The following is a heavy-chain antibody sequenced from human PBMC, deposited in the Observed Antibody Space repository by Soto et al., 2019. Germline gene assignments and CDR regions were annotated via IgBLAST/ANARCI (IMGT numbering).Heavy chain of an antibody. V-gene: IGHV3-49*04. CDR3: TRVGTYDSSGPDAFDI. D-gene: IGHD3-22*01. Sequence: PVGSLRLSCTASGFTFGDYAMSWVRQAPGKGLEWVGFIRSKAYGGTTEYAASVKGRFTISRDDSKSIAYLQMNSLKTEDTAVYYCTRVGTYDSSGPDAFDIWGQGTMVTVSS. CDR1: GFTFGDYA. CDR2: IRSKAYGGTT. J-gene: IGHJ3*02.